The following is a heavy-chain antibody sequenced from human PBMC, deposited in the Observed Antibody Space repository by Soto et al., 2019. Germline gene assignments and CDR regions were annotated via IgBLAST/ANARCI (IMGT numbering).Heavy chain of an antibody. CDR3: TRANWYSEY. CDR1: GGSISNHY. V-gene: IGHV4-59*11. CDR2: NYYNWNT. J-gene: IGHJ4*02. Sequence: QVQLQESGPGLVKPSETLSLTCTVSGGSISNHYWSWIRQPPGKGLEWIGYNYYNWNTNYHPPLKSRATMSVDTSKNQISLKLSSVTAAHTAVYYCTRANWYSEYWGQGTLVTVSS. D-gene: IGHD7-27*01.